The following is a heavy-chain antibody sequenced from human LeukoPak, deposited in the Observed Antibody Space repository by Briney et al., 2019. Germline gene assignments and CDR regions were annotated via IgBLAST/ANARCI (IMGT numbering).Heavy chain of an antibody. CDR3: ANEAGTTWGYYYYYYMDV. CDR1: GFTFSSYW. CDR2: IKQDGSEK. D-gene: IGHD1-7*01. Sequence: GGSLRLSCAASGFTFSSYWMSWVRQAPGKGLEWVANIKQDGSEKYYVDSVKGRFTISRDNAKNSLYLQMNSLRAEDTAVYCCANEAGTTWGYYYYYYMDVWGKGTTVTVSS. J-gene: IGHJ6*03. V-gene: IGHV3-7*01.